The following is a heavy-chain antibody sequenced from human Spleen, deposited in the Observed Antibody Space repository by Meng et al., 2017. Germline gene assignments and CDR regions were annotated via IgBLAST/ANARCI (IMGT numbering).Heavy chain of an antibody. CDR3: AKGSGGYDPVGFDY. D-gene: IGHD5-12*01. J-gene: IGHJ4*02. Sequence: GGSLRLSCAASGFTVSSNYMSWVRQAPGKGLEWVSVIYSGGSTYYADSVKGRFTISRDNSKNTLYLQMNSLRAEDTAVYYCAKGSGGYDPVGFDYWGQGTLVTVSS. CDR1: GFTVSSNY. V-gene: IGHV3-53*01. CDR2: IYSGGST.